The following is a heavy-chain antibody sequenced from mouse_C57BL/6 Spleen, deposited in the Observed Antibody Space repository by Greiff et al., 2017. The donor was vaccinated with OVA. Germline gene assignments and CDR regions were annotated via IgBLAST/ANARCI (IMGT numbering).Heavy chain of an antibody. Sequence: QVQLKQSGAELARPGASVKLSCKASGYTFTSYGISWVKQRTGQGLEWIGEIYPRSGNTYYNEKFKGKATLTADKSSSTAYMELRSLTSEDSAVYFCERRDYDYDYYFDYWGQGTTLTVSS. CDR1: GYTFTSYG. J-gene: IGHJ2*01. D-gene: IGHD2-4*01. CDR2: IYPRSGNT. CDR3: ERRDYDYDYYFDY. V-gene: IGHV1-81*01.